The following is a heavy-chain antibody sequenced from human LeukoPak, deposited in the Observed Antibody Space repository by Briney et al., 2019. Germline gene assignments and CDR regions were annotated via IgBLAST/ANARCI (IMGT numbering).Heavy chain of an antibody. CDR1: GFTFSSYA. J-gene: IGHJ4*02. Sequence: PGRSLRLSCAASGFTFSSYAMHWVRQAPGKGLEWVAVISYDGSNKYYADSVKGRFTISRDNSKNTLYLQMNSLRAEDTAVYYCARGGWSSPFDYWGQGTLVTVSS. CDR2: ISYDGSNK. V-gene: IGHV3-30-3*01. CDR3: ARGGWSSPFDY. D-gene: IGHD6-19*01.